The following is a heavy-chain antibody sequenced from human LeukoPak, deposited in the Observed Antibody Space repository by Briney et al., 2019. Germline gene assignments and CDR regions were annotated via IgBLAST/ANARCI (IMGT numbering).Heavy chain of an antibody. D-gene: IGHD3-9*01. CDR1: GYTFTSYY. Sequence: ASVKVSCKASGYTFTSYYMHWVRQAPGQGLEWMGIINPSGGSTSYAQKFQGRVTMTRDMSTSTVYMELSSLRSEDTAVYYCAREGVGVIDYDILTGSYYYYMDVWGKGTTVTVPS. CDR2: INPSGGST. J-gene: IGHJ6*03. CDR3: AREGVGVIDYDILTGSYYYYMDV. V-gene: IGHV1-46*01.